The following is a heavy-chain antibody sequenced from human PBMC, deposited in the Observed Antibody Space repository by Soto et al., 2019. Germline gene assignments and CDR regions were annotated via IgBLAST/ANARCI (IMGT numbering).Heavy chain of an antibody. CDR2: IYHSGST. V-gene: IGHV4-30-2*01. D-gene: IGHD3-10*01. Sequence: PSETLSLTCAVSGGSISSGGYSWSWIRQPPGKGLEWIGYIYHSGSTYYNPSLKSRVTISVDRSKNQFSLKLSSVTAADTAVYYCAGGSGSYYYWGQGTLVTVSS. CDR1: GGSISSGGYS. J-gene: IGHJ4*02. CDR3: AGGSGSYYY.